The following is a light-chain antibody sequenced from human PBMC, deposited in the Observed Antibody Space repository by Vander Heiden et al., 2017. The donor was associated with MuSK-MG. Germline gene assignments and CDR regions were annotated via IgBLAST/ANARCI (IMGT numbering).Light chain of an antibody. V-gene: IGLV2-8*01. Sequence: HSVLTEPPSVSVSPAQAVTLSCTGRSSDIGGYNYVSWYQQQPGKAPKLMMYGISKRPSGVPDRFSGSKSGNTASLAVAGLRAEDEADYYCASYEGSLGVFGGGTKLTVL. CDR3: ASYEGSLGV. CDR1: SSDIGGYNY. J-gene: IGLJ3*02. CDR2: GIS.